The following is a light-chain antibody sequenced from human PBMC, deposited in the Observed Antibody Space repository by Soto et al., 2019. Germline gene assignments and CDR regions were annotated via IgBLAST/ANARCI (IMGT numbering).Light chain of an antibody. CDR3: QQANTFPLT. Sequence: DIQMTQSPSTLSGSVGDRVTITCRASQSISSYLNWYQQKPGKAPKLLIYAASSLQSGVPSRFSGSGFGTDFTLTISSLQPEDFATYYCQQANTFPLTFGGGTKVDIK. CDR2: AAS. J-gene: IGKJ4*01. CDR1: QSISSY. V-gene: IGKV1-39*01.